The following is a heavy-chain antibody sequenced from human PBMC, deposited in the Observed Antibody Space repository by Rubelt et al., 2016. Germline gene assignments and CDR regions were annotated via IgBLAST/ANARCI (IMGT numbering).Heavy chain of an antibody. D-gene: IGHD2-15*01. CDR1: GGSFSGFY. V-gene: IGHV4-34*01. J-gene: IGHJ3*02. Sequence: KPSGTLSLTCAVYGGSFSGFYWSWIRQPPGKGLEWIGEIHHSGSTKYNPSLKSRVTISVDTSKNQFSLKLNFVTAADTAVYYCARASSQFGVLAASCIDIWGQGTLVTVSS. CDR3: ARASSQFGVLAASCIDI. CDR2: IHHSGST.